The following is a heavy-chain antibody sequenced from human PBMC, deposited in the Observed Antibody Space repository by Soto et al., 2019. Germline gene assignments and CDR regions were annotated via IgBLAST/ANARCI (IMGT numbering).Heavy chain of an antibody. CDR2: ISYDGSNK. V-gene: IGHV3-30*18. CDR3: AKVGYHEGAPYYFDY. D-gene: IGHD6-13*01. Sequence: HPGGSLRLSCAASGFTFSSYGMHWVRQAPGKGLEWVAVISYDGSNKYYADSVKGRFTISRDNSKNTLYLQMNSLRAEDTAVYYCAKVGYHEGAPYYFDYWGQGTLGTAPQ. J-gene: IGHJ4*02. CDR1: GFTFSSYG.